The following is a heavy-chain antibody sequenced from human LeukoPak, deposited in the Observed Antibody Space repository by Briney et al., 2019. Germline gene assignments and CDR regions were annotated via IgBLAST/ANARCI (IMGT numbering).Heavy chain of an antibody. CDR3: GRDGWEIRLATGY. CDR1: GFTFTTYW. D-gene: IGHD1-26*01. J-gene: IGHJ4*02. V-gene: IGHV3-7*03. CDR2: INQDGTEK. Sequence: GSLRLSCAASGFTFTTYWMSWARQLPGKGLEWVANINQDGTEKYYVDSVKGRFTISRDNSKNTLFLEMNSLRADDTAVYYCGRDGWEIRLATGYWGQGTLVTVSS.